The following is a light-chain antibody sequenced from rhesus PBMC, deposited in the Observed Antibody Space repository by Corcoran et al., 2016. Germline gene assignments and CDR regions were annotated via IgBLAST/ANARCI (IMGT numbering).Light chain of an antibody. J-gene: IGKJ1*01. V-gene: IGKV1-74*01. Sequence: DIQMTQSPSSLSASVGDRVTITCRASENVNNYLHWYQQNPGKAPKLLLYKASTLPSGVPSRFSGSGSGTDVTLTICRLQPEDFSTYYCPSSYGTPRTFGQGTKVAIK. CDR1: ENVNNY. CDR3: PSSYGTPRT. CDR2: KAS.